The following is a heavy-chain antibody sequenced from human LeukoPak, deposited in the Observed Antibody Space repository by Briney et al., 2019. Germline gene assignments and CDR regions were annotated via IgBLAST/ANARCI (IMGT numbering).Heavy chain of an antibody. Sequence: GGSLRLSCAASGFTFSSYAMSWVRQAPGKGLEWVSAISGSGGSTYYADSVKGRFTISRDNSKNTLYLQMNSLRAEDTAVYYCAKLCTNGVCYNAFDIWGKGQWSPSLQ. V-gene: IGHV3-23*01. D-gene: IGHD2-8*01. CDR2: ISGSGGST. CDR3: AKLCTNGVCYNAFDI. J-gene: IGHJ3*02. CDR1: GFTFSSYA.